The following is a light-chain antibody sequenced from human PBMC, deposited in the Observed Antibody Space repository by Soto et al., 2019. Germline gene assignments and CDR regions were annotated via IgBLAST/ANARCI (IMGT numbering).Light chain of an antibody. CDR3: QQYGTSPIT. J-gene: IGKJ5*01. Sequence: EIVLTQSPGTLSLSPGEGATLSCRASQSVYSNYLAWYQQKPGQAPRLLISGASTRATGIPDRFSGSGSGTDLTLTISRLEPEDFAFYSCQQYGTSPITFGRRTRLEIK. CDR1: QSVYSNY. V-gene: IGKV3-20*01. CDR2: GAS.